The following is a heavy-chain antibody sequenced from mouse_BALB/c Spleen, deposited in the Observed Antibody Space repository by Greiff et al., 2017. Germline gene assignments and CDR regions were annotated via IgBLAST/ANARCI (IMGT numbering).Heavy chain of an antibody. CDR1: GYTFTSYW. V-gene: IGHV1-5*01. D-gene: IGHD1-1*01. CDR3: TRFSTTPSYAMDY. J-gene: IGHJ4*01. Sequence: EVQLQQSGTVLARPGASVKMSCKASGYTFTSYWMHWVKQRPGQGLEWIGAIYPGNSDTSYNQKFKGKAKLTAVTSTSTAYMELSSLTNEDSAVYYCTRFSTTPSYAMDYWGQGTSVTVSS. CDR2: IYPGNSDT.